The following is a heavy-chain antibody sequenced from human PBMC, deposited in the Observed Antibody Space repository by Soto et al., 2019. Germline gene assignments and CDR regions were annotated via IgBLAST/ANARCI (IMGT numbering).Heavy chain of an antibody. Sequence: QAQLVQSGAEVKKPGASVKVSCQASGYSFTDYVLHLVRQSPGQSLERMGWINPCNGFTNVSEKFQDRVFISRKTCATTGYLELSSLRSEDTAVYSCARYSGYARGSRDFDKWDRGTLV. CDR2: INPCNGFT. V-gene: IGHV1-3*01. D-gene: IGHD5-12*01. J-gene: IGHJ2*01. CDR1: GYSFTDYV. CDR3: ARYSGYARGSRDFDK.